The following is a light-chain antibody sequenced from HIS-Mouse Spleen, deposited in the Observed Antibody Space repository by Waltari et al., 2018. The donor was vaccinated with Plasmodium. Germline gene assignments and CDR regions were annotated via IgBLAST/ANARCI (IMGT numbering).Light chain of an antibody. CDR3: YSTDSSGNHRV. J-gene: IGLJ3*02. CDR2: ENS. CDR1: ALPNQY. Sequence: SYELTQSPSVSVSPGQTARITCPGDALPNQYAYWYQQKSGQAPVLVICENSKRPSGIPERFSGASAGTMATLTISGAKVEDEADYYCYSTDSSGNHRVFGGGTKLTVL. V-gene: IGLV3-10*01.